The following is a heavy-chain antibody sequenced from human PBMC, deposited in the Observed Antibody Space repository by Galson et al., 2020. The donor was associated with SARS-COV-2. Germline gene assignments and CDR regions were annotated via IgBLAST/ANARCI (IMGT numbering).Heavy chain of an antibody. CDR1: GFTFSSYG. Sequence: GGSLRLSCAASGFTFSSYGMHWVRQAPGKGLEWVAVIWYDGSNKYYADSVKGRFTISRDNSKNTLYLQMNSLRAEDTAVYYCATGARPGPIDYWGQGTLVTVSS. J-gene: IGHJ4*02. CDR3: ATGARPGPIDY. CDR2: IWYDGSNK. V-gene: IGHV3-33*01. D-gene: IGHD6-6*01.